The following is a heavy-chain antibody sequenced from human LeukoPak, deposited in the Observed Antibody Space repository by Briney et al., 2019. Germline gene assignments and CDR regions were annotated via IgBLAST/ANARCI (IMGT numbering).Heavy chain of an antibody. CDR1: GFTFSRFS. J-gene: IGHJ3*02. CDR2: ISSSGKYT. CDR3: TRSLPVVRACDTFDI. D-gene: IGHD3-10*01. Sequence: GGSLRLSCAASGFTFSRFSMNWVRQAPGKGPEWVSSISSSGKYTYYADSLKGRLTIPRDNAKNSLDLQMNSLRAEDTAVYYCTRSLPVVRACDTFDIWGQGTMVTVSS. V-gene: IGHV3-21*01.